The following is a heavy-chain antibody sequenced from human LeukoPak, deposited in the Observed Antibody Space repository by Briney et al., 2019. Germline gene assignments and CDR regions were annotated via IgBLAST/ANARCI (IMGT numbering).Heavy chain of an antibody. D-gene: IGHD3-22*01. CDR3: ARIAPSYYYDSSAPLDY. Sequence: SGPTLVXPTQTLTLTCTFSGFSLNTTGMRMGWIRQPPGKALEWLARIDWDDDKFYSTSLKPRLTISKDSSRNQVVLTMTNMDPVDTATYYCARIAPSYYYDSSAPLDYWGQRTLVTVSS. CDR2: IDWDDDK. V-gene: IGHV2-70*04. J-gene: IGHJ4*02. CDR1: GFSLNTTGMR.